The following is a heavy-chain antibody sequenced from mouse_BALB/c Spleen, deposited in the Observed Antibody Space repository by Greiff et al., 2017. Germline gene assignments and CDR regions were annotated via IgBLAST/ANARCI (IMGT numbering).Heavy chain of an antibody. V-gene: IGHV1-4*01. CDR1: GYTFTSYT. CDR3: ARQKFSDYYGSSYDYAMDY. J-gene: IGHJ4*01. CDR2: INPSSGYT. D-gene: IGHD1-1*01. Sequence: QVQLQQSGAELARPGASVKMSCKASGYTFTSYTMHWVKQRPGQGLEWIGYINPSSGYTNYNQKFKDKATLTADKSSSTAYMQLSSLTSEDSAVYYCARQKFSDYYGSSYDYAMDYWGQGTSVTVSS.